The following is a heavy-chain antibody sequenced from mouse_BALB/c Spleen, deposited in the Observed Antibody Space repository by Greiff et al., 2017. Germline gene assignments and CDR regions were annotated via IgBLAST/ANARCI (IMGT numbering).Heavy chain of an antibody. CDR2: INSNGGST. V-gene: IGHV5-6-3*01. Sequence: EVQGVESGGGLVQPGGSLKLSCAASGFTFSSYGMSWVRQTPDKRLELVATINSNGGSTYYPDSVKGRFTISRDNAKNTLYLQMSSLKSEDTAMYYCARLRPLYYAMDYWGQGTSVTVSS. J-gene: IGHJ4*01. CDR3: ARLRPLYYAMDY. D-gene: IGHD2-12*01. CDR1: GFTFSSYG.